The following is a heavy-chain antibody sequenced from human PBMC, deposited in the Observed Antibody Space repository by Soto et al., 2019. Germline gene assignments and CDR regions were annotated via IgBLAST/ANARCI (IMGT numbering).Heavy chain of an antibody. CDR3: ARVTAVGAAAGYYYYGMDV. CDR2: IIPIFGTA. V-gene: IGHV1-69*06. CDR1: GGTFSSYA. J-gene: IGHJ6*02. Sequence: QVQLVQSGAEVKKPGSSVKVSCNASGGTFSSYAISWVRQAPGQGLEWMGGIIPIFGTANYAQKFQGRVTITADKSTSTAFMELSSLRSEDTAVYYCARVTAVGAAAGYYYYGMDVWGQGTTVTVSS. D-gene: IGHD6-13*01.